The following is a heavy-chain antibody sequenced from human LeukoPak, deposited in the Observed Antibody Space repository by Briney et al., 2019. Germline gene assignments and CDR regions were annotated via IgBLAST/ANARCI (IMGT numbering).Heavy chain of an antibody. CDR1: GGTFSSYA. Sequence: SVKVSCKASGGTFSSYAISWVRQAPGQGLEWMGRIIPILGITNYAQKFQGRVTITADKSTSTAYMELSSLRSEDTAVYYCARDGTVVVVAATPYYYGMDVWGQGTTVTVSS. J-gene: IGHJ6*02. V-gene: IGHV1-69*04. D-gene: IGHD2-15*01. CDR2: IIPILGIT. CDR3: ARDGTVVVVAATPYYYGMDV.